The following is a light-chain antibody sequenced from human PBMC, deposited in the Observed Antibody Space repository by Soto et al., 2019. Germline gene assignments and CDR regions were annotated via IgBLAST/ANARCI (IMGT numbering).Light chain of an antibody. CDR2: DAS. CDR1: QSVGIY. V-gene: IGKV3-11*01. CDR3: QQRANWLT. Sequence: EIVLTQSPATLSLSPGERAALSCRASQSVGIYLAWYQQKPGQAPRLLIYDASNRATGIPARFSGSGSGTDFTLTISSLEPEDFAIYFCQQRANWLTFGGGTKVEIK. J-gene: IGKJ4*01.